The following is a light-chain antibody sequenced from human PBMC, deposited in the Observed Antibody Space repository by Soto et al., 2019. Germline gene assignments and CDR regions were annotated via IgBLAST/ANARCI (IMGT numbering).Light chain of an antibody. CDR2: GVS. V-gene: IGKV3-15*01. CDR3: EQYDNWPIT. CDR1: QSVSTN. Sequence: EIVMTQSPATLSVSPGERATLSCRASQSVSTNLAWYQQIPGQAPRLLIYGVSNRATGIPARVSGTGSGTEFTLSISSLQSEDFAVYYCEQYDNWPITFGQGTRLELK. J-gene: IGKJ5*01.